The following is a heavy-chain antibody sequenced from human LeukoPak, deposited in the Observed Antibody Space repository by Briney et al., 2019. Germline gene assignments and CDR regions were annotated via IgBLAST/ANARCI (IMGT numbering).Heavy chain of an antibody. J-gene: IGHJ4*02. CDR2: ISFDGCNK. CDR1: GFAFSSCG. D-gene: IGHD3-9*01. CDR3: VKSVSTGLGVIDF. Sequence: GGSLRLSCAASGFAFSSCGMHWVRQAPGKGLEWVAFISFDGCNKYSADSVKGRFTISRDNFKNTLFLQMNTLRAEDTAIYYCVKSVSTGLGVIDFWGQGTLVTVSS. V-gene: IGHV3-30*18.